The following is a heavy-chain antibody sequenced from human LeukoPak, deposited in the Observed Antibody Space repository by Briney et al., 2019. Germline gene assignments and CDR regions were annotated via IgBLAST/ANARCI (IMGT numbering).Heavy chain of an antibody. CDR2: IVWNGGHM. J-gene: IGHJ6*03. CDR3: AKDKRVATLTISPMDV. CDR1: GFTFDDYA. V-gene: IGHV3-9*01. D-gene: IGHD4-17*01. Sequence: GRSLRLSCAASGFTFDDYAMHWVRQPPGKGLEWVSGIVWNGGHMGYADSVRGRFTISRDNAKNSLYLQMNSLRAEDTAFYYCAKDKRVATLTISPMDVWGKGTTVTVSS.